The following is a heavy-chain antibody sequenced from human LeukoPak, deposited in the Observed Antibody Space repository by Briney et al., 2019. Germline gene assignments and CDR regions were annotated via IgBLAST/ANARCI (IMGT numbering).Heavy chain of an antibody. Sequence: GGSLRLSCAASGFTFSSYAMSWVRQSPGKGLEWVSAISGSGGNTYSADSVKGRCTISRDNSKKTLFLHVNSLRAEDTAVYYCARGMSATSGYLELEYWGQGTLVTVST. CDR1: GFTFSSYA. CDR3: ARGMSATSGYLELEY. CDR2: ISGSGGNT. V-gene: IGHV3-23*01. D-gene: IGHD3-22*01. J-gene: IGHJ4*02.